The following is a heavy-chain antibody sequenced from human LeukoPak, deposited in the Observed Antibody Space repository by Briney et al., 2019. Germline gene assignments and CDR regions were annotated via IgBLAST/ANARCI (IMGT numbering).Heavy chain of an antibody. D-gene: IGHD5-18*01. J-gene: IGHJ6*03. CDR2: VYASGSA. CDR1: GGSINSGSYY. Sequence: SQTLSLTCTVSGGSINSGSYYWSWIRQPAGKGLEWIGRVYASGSANYNPSLKSRVTMSVDTSKNQFSLRLSSVTAADTAVYYCARDVGYSYGYRDYYYYYMDVWGKGTTVTVSS. V-gene: IGHV4-61*02. CDR3: ARDVGYSYGYRDYYYYYMDV.